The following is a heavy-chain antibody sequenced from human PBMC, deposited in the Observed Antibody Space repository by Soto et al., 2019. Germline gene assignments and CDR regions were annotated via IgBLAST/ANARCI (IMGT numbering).Heavy chain of an antibody. CDR1: GGSFSGHY. D-gene: IGHD6-19*01. J-gene: IGHJ4*02. Sequence: PSETLSLTCAVYGGSFSGHYWSWIRQPPGKGLEWIGEINHSGSTNYNPSLKSRVTISVDTSKNQFSLKLSSVTAADTAVYYCARGDKRFLGRRSSGWRKPYDYWGQGTLVTVSS. V-gene: IGHV4-34*01. CDR2: INHSGST. CDR3: ARGDKRFLGRRSSGWRKPYDY.